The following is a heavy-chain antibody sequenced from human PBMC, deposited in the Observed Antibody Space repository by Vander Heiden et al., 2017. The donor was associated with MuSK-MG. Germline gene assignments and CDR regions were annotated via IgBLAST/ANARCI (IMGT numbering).Heavy chain of an antibody. J-gene: IGHJ4*02. V-gene: IGHV3-23*01. CDR2: ISGGGGST. CDR3: AGWQQLVLVDY. CDR1: GFTFSSYA. Sequence: EVQLLESGGGLVQPGGSLRLSCAASGFTFSSYAMSWVRQAPGKGLEWASAISGGGGSTYYADSVKGRFTIARDNSKNTLYLQMNSLRAEDTAVYYCAGWQQLVLVDYWGQGTLVTVSS. D-gene: IGHD6-13*01.